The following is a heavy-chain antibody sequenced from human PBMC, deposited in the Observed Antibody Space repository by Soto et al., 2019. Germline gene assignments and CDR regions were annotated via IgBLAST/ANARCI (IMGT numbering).Heavy chain of an antibody. J-gene: IGHJ4*02. V-gene: IGHV3-30*03. D-gene: IGHD3-10*01. CDR1: GFAFSSYG. Sequence: QVQLVESGGGVVQPGGSLRLSCAASGFAFSSYGMHWVRQAPGKGLEWVAVISYDGTDRYYGDFVKGRFTISRENSKNTLESAMKRLGTGDTAVDFCARGQGYLWVGELFGGLGYWGQGSLVTVSS. CDR3: ARGQGYLWVGELFGGLGY. CDR2: ISYDGTDR.